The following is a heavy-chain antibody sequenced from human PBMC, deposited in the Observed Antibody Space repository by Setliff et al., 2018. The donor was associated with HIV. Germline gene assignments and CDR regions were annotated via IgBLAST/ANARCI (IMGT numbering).Heavy chain of an antibody. CDR3: ARGYPGIAVAGLSYYYYYYMDV. V-gene: IGHV4-59*01. Sequence: SDTLSLTCTVSGDSFNNYHWGWIRQPPGEGLEFLGFFHYRGSPIYNPSLKSRVKISVDTSKNQFSLNLTSVTAADTAVYYCARGYPGIAVAGLSYYYYYYMDVWGKGTTVTVSS. J-gene: IGHJ6*03. CDR2: FHYRGSP. D-gene: IGHD6-19*01. CDR1: GDSFNNYH.